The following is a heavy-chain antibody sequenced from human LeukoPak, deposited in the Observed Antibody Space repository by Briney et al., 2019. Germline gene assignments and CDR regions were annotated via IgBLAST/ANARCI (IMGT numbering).Heavy chain of an antibody. Sequence: SVKVSCKASGGTFSSYAISWVRQAPGQGLEWMGRIIPIFGTANYAQKFQGRVTMTTDTSTSTAYMELRSLRSDDTAVYYCAREYGSGSYWFDYWGQGTLVTVSS. CDR2: IIPIFGTA. V-gene: IGHV1-69*05. D-gene: IGHD3-10*01. CDR3: AREYGSGSYWFDY. CDR1: GGTFSSYA. J-gene: IGHJ4*02.